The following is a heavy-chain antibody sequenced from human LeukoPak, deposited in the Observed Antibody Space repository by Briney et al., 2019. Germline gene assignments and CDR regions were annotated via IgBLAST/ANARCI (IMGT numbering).Heavy chain of an antibody. V-gene: IGHV1-46*01. CDR2: INPNGGVT. CDR3: ARDSGEVSALDY. J-gene: IGHJ4*02. Sequence: ASVKVSCKASGYTFSDNYIHWVRQAPGQGLEWMGIINPNGGVTTYAQKFQGRVTMTRDTSTSTIYMGLSSLKSEDTAVYYCARDSGEVSALDYWGQGTLVTVSS. CDR1: GYTFSDNY. D-gene: IGHD3-10*01.